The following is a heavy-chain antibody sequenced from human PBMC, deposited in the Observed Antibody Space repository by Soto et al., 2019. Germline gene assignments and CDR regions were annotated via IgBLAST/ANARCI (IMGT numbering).Heavy chain of an antibody. J-gene: IGHJ3*02. D-gene: IGHD3-10*01. CDR1: GFTFTSSA. CDR2: IVVGSGNT. Sequence: SLKVSCKASGFTFTSSAVQCVRQSRGQRLEWIGWIVVGSGNTNYAQKFQERVTITRDMSTSTAYMELSSLRSEDTAVYYCAAERGGPPDAFDIWGQGTMVTVSS. CDR3: AAERGGPPDAFDI. V-gene: IGHV1-58*01.